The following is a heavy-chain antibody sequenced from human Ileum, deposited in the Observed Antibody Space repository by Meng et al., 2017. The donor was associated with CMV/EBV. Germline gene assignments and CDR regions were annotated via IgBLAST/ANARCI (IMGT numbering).Heavy chain of an antibody. V-gene: IGHV4-61*03. D-gene: IGHD5-18*01. CDR2: IYYTGST. CDR1: GCSVSSGSYC. J-gene: IGHJ4*02. Sequence: IVSGCSVSSGSYCWSWIRQPPGKGLEWIGYIYYTGSTNYNPSLKSRVTISIETSKNHFSLRLRSVTAADTAFYYCARGYSYTYGFDYWGQGTLVTVSS. CDR3: ARGYSYTYGFDY.